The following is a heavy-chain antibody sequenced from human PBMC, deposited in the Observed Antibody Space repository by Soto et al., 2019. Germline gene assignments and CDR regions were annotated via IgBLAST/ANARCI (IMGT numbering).Heavy chain of an antibody. CDR2: LSRGGGTT. CDR1: GFTFSSHG. Sequence: PGGSLRLSCAASGFTFSSHGMSWVRQVPGKGLEWIAGLSRGGGTTYYADSVKGRFTISRDNSKNTLYLQMNSLRAEDTAVYYCAKVRSGLEPGLLHFDYWGQGTLVTVSS. V-gene: IGHV3-23*01. J-gene: IGHJ4*02. D-gene: IGHD1-1*01. CDR3: AKVRSGLEPGLLHFDY.